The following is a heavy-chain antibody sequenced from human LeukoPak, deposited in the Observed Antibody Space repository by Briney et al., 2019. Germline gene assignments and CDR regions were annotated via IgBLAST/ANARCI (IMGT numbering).Heavy chain of an antibody. CDR3: ARDLYSSGDYFDY. CDR2: INPNSGGT. CDR1: GYTFTGYY. V-gene: IGHV1-2*02. J-gene: IGHJ4*02. Sequence: GASVKVSCKASGYTFTGYYMHWVRQAPGQGLEWMGWINPNSGGTNYAQKFQGRVTMTRDTSISTAYMELSRLRSDDTAVYYCARDLYSSGDYFDYWGQGPLVTVSS. D-gene: IGHD6-19*01.